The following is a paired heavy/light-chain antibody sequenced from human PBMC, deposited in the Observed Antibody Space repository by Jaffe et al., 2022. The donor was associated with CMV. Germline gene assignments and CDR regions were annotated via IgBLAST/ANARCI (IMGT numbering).Light chain of an antibody. CDR3: FSYTGHNTYV. CDR1: STSIGSHNL. J-gene: IGLJ1*01. Sequence: QSALTQPASVSGSPGQSITISCTGTSTSIGSHNLVSWYQQSPGKAPKLIIYAVNKRPSGLSTRFSGSKSGNTAYLTISGLQAEDEADYFCFSYTGHNTYVFGSGTKVSVL. CDR2: AVN. V-gene: IGLV2-23*02.
Heavy chain of an antibody. CDR3: ARVAIAGSNPLYTHYYGLDV. V-gene: IGHV2-70*01. CDR2: IDWDDDK. D-gene: IGHD4-4*01. Sequence: QVTLRESGPALVKAAQTLTLTCTFSGFSLTTSGMCVTWIRQPPGKALEWLASIDWDDDKYYSTSLETRLTISKDTSRNQVVLTLTNVDPVDTATYFCARVAIAGSNPLYTHYYGLDVWGQGATVTVPS. CDR1: GFSLTTSGMC. J-gene: IGHJ6*02.